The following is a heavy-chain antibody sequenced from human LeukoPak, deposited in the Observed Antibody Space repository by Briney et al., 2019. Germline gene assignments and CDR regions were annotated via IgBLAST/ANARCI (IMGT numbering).Heavy chain of an antibody. J-gene: IGHJ6*02. CDR2: ISYDGRNE. D-gene: IGHD4-11*01. CDR1: GFTFRSYG. CDR3: AKSGVTVLYGMDV. V-gene: IGHV3-30*18. Sequence: GGSLRLSCAASGFTFRSYGMHWVRQAPGKGLEGVAVISYDGRNEYSADSVKGRFTIFRDNSKNTLYLQMNSLRPEDTAVYYRAKSGVTVLYGMDVWGQGTTVTVSS.